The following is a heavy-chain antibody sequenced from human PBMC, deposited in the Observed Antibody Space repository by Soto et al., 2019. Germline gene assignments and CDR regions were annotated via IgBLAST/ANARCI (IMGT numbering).Heavy chain of an antibody. CDR1: GGSFSGYY. J-gene: IGHJ5*02. V-gene: IGHV4-34*01. D-gene: IGHD3-10*01. CDR2: INHSGST. CDR3: ARWGMVRGVIRWLDP. Sequence: SETLSLTCAVYGGSFSGYYWSWIRQPPGKGLEWIGEINHSGSTNYNPSLKSRVTISVDTSKNQFSLKLSSVTAADTAVYYCARWGMVRGVIRWLDPWGQGTLVTVSS.